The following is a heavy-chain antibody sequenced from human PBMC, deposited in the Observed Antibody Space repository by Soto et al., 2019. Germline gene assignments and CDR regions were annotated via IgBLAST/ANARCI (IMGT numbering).Heavy chain of an antibody. CDR2: IYPGDSDT. J-gene: IGHJ4*02. CDR1: GYSFTSHW. Sequence: PGESLKISCKGSGYSFTSHWIGWVRQMPGKGLEWMGIIYPGDSDTRYSPSFQGQVTISADKSISTAYLQWSSLKASDTAMYYCARHSPVEFGEYPTDYWGQGTLVTVSS. CDR3: ARHSPVEFGEYPTDY. V-gene: IGHV5-51*01. D-gene: IGHD3-10*01.